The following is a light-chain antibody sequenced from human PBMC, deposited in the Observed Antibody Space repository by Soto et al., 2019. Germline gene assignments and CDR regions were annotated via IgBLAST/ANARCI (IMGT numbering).Light chain of an antibody. V-gene: IGLV4-69*01. J-gene: IGLJ2*01. CDR2: LNSDGSH. CDR1: SGHSSYA. Sequence: QLVLTQSPSASASLGASVNLTCTLSSGHSSYAIAWHQQRPEKGPRYLMKLNSDGSHSKGDGIPDRFSGSSSGAERYLTISSLQSEDEADYYCQTWGTGIQVFGGGTKLTVL. CDR3: QTWGTGIQV.